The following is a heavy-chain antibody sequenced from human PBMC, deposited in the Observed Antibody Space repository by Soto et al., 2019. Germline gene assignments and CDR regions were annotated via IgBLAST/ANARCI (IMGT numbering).Heavy chain of an antibody. J-gene: IGHJ5*02. CDR2: MNPNSGNT. CDR3: AREEAYSGSDEFDP. D-gene: IGHD1-26*01. V-gene: IGHV1-8*01. Sequence: QVQLVQSGAEVKKPGASVKVSCKASGYTFTRYDIHWVRQATGQGLEWMGWMNPNSGNTGYAQKFQGRVTMTRNTSISTAYMELSSLRSEDTAVYYCAREEAYSGSDEFDPWGQGTLVTVSS. CDR1: GYTFTRYD.